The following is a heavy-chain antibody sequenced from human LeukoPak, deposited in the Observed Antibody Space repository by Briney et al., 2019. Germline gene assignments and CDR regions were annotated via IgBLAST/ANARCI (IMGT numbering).Heavy chain of an antibody. CDR1: GYTFTGYY. V-gene: IGHV1-2*02. D-gene: IGHD3-3*01. J-gene: IGHJ5*02. CDR3: ARGRLSTYYDFWSGYYEINWFDP. CDR2: INPNSGGT. Sequence: ASVKVSCKASGYTFTGYYMHWVRQAPGQGLEWMGWINPNSGGTNYAQKFQGRVTMTRDTSISTAYMELSSLRSEDTAVYYCARGRLSTYYDFWSGYYEINWFDPWGQGTLVTVSS.